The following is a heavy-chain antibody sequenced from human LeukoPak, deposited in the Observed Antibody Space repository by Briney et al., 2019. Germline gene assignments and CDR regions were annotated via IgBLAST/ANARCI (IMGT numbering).Heavy chain of an antibody. CDR2: INPNSGGT. V-gene: IGHV1-2*02. J-gene: IGHJ3*02. D-gene: IGHD2-15*01. CDR3: ARSFLLLGYCSGGSCYDAFDI. CDR1: GYTFTGYY. Sequence: ASVKVSCKASGYTFTGYYMHWVRQAPGQGLKWMGWINPNSGGTNYAQKFQGRVTMTRDTSISTAYMELSRLRSDDTAVYYCARSFLLLGYCSGGSCYDAFDIWGQGTMVTVSS.